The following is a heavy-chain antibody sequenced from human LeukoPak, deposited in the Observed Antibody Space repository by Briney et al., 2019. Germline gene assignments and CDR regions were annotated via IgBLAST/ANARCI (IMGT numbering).Heavy chain of an antibody. Sequence: GESLQISCKGYGYRFSSYWIGWVRQLPGKGLEWMGIIYPGDSDTRYSPSFQGQVTISVDKSISTAYLQWSSLKASDTAMYYCARPGSSSPDYWGQGTLVTVSS. J-gene: IGHJ4*02. CDR1: GYRFSSYW. V-gene: IGHV5-51*01. D-gene: IGHD6-6*01. CDR3: ARPGSSSPDY. CDR2: IYPGDSDT.